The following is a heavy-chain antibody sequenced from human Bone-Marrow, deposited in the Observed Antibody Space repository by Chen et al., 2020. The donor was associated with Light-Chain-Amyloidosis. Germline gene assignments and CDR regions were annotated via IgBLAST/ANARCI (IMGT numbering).Heavy chain of an antibody. D-gene: IGHD3-10*02. J-gene: IGHJ3*01. CDR2: IRQDSRLQ. Sequence: SCVXTGFNFSGYWMNWVRQAPGKGLEWVADIRQDSRLQSYVGSVKGRFXXXXXNXKXXXXXXXXXXXXXXTAVYYCVKEGRLLGAFDVWGQGTMVTVSS. CDR1: GFNFSGYW. V-gene: IGHV3-7*01. CDR3: VKEGRLLGAFDV.